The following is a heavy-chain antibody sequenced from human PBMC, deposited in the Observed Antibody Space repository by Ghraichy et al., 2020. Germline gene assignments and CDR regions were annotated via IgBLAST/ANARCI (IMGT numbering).Heavy chain of an antibody. D-gene: IGHD4-17*01. J-gene: IGHJ1*01. CDR3: ARSYGHYGYFQD. V-gene: IGHV4-59*01. CDR2: VYYTGST. Sequence: SETLSLTCNVSGVSINSNFWSWFRQPPGKGLEWIGYVYYTGSTDYNPSLRSSVTISVDRSKSQFSLRVNSVTAADTAVYFCARSYGHYGYFQDWGQGTLVVVSS. CDR1: GVSINSNF.